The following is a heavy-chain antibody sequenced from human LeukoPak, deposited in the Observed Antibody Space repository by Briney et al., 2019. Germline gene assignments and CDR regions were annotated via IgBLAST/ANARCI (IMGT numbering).Heavy chain of an antibody. Sequence: GGSLRLSCAASGFTFSSYSMNWVRQAPGKGLEWVSSISSSSSYIYYADSVKGRFTISRDNSKNTLYLQMNSLSPDDTAVYYCARGLNDFWSGSQFVSWGQGTLVTVSS. CDR1: GFTFSSYS. CDR2: ISSSSSYI. J-gene: IGHJ4*02. CDR3: ARGLNDFWSGSQFVS. D-gene: IGHD3-3*01. V-gene: IGHV3-21*01.